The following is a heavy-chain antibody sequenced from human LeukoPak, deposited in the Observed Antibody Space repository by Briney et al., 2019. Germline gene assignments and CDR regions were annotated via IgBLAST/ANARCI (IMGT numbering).Heavy chain of an antibody. Sequence: GGSLRLSCAASGFTFSSYAMSWVRQAPGKGLEWVSSISSSSSYIYYADSVKGRFTISRDNAKNSLYLHMDSLRSEDTAVYYCARDHGGSYSYWGQGTQVTVSS. CDR2: ISSSSSYI. V-gene: IGHV3-21*01. J-gene: IGHJ4*02. CDR3: ARDHGGSYSY. CDR1: GFTFSSYA. D-gene: IGHD1-26*01.